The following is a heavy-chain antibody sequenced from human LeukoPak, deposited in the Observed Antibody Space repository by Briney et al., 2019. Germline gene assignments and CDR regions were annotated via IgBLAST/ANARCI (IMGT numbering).Heavy chain of an antibody. D-gene: IGHD6-13*01. V-gene: IGHV3-53*01. J-gene: IGHJ4*02. CDR2: IYTGGAT. CDR1: GFTVSNNY. Sequence: GGSLRLSCAASGFTVSNNYMNWVRQAPGKGLEWVSVIYTGGATFYANSVKGRFTISRDNSKNTLYHQMNSLRVEDTAVYYCATSAAFDYWGQGTLVTVSS. CDR3: ATSAAFDY.